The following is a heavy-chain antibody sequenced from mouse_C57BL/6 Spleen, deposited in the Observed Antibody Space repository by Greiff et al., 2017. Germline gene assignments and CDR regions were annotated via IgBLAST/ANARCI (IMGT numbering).Heavy chain of an antibody. CDR1: GYTFTSYW. D-gene: IGHD4-1*01. J-gene: IGHJ1*03. CDR3: ASRLDWYFDV. V-gene: IGHV1-55*01. Sequence: VQLQQPGAELVKPGASVKMSCKASGYTFTSYWITWVKQRPGLGLEWIGDIYPGSGSTNYNEKFKSKATLTVDTSSSTAYMQLSSLTSEDSAVYYCASRLDWYFDVWGTGTTVTVSS. CDR2: IYPGSGST.